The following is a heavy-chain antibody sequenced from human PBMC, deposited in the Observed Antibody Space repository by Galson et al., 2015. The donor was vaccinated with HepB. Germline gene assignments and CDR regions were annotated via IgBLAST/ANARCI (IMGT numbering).Heavy chain of an antibody. CDR2: ISYDANNK. CDR1: GFTVSSNY. Sequence: SLRLSCAASGFTVSSNYMSWVRQAPGKGLESVAIISYDANNKYYADSVKGRFTISRDNSKNRLYLQMNSLRTEDTAVYYCAKDSGYSNDWYEVGYPDYWGQGTLVTVSS. CDR3: AKDSGYSNDWYEVGYPDY. D-gene: IGHD6-13*01. J-gene: IGHJ4*02. V-gene: IGHV3-30*18.